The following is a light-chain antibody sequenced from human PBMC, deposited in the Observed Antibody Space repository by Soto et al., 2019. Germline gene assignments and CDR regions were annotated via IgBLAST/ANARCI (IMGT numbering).Light chain of an antibody. CDR1: SSDVGSYNL. Sequence: QSALTQPASVSGSPGQSITISCTGTSSDVGSYNLVSWYQQHPGKAPKLMIYEGSKRPSGVSNRFSGSKSGNTASLTISGLQAEDEAGYYCCSYAGRRVFGGGTKLTVL. CDR3: CSYAGRRV. J-gene: IGLJ3*02. CDR2: EGS. V-gene: IGLV2-23*01.